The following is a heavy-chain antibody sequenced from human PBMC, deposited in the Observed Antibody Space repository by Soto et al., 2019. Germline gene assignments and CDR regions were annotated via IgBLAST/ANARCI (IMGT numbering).Heavy chain of an antibody. CDR1: GFTFSSYE. CDR2: ISSSGSTI. J-gene: IGHJ6*02. Sequence: PGGSLRLSCAASGFTFSSYEMNWVRQGPGQGLEWVSYISSSGSTIYYADSVKGRFTLSRDNAKNSLYLQMNSLRAEDTAVYYCARDQGSAYYYYGMDVWGQGTTVTVSS. D-gene: IGHD6-19*01. CDR3: ARDQGSAYYYYGMDV. V-gene: IGHV3-48*03.